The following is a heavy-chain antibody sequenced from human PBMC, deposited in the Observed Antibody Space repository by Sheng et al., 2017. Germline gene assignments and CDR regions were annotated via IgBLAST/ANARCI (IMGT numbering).Heavy chain of an antibody. CDR3: AGGGSTSCYAMICDYYYGMDV. D-gene: IGHD2-2*01. Sequence: QVQLVQSGAEVKKPGSSVKVSCKASGGTFSSYAISWVRQAPGQGLEWMGGIIPIFGTANYAQKFQGRVTITADESTSTAYMELSSLRSEDTAVYYCAGGGSTSCYAMICDYYYGMDVWGQGTTGHRLL. V-gene: IGHV1-69*13. J-gene: IGHJ6*02. CDR2: IIPIFGTA. CDR1: GGTFSSYA.